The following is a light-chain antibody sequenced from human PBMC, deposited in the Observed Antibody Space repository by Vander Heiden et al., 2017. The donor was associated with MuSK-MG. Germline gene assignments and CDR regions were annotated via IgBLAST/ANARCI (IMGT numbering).Light chain of an antibody. CDR3: RRSYTIART. J-gene: IGKJ3*01. CDR1: QSISTF. CDR2: AAS. Sequence: DPVCITCRASQSISTFLNWYQQKPGKAPNLLIFAASSSQSGVPSSFSGSGSGSDFTLSIIRLQPEAFATYYCRRSYTIARTFGDGTKVDIK. V-gene: IGKV1-39*01.